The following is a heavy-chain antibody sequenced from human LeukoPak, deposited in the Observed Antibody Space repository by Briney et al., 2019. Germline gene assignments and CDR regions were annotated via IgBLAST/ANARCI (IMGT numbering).Heavy chain of an antibody. V-gene: IGHV1-46*01. CDR3: ARDVSRWGLAARPPFDY. J-gene: IGHJ4*02. CDR2: INPSGGST. CDR1: GYTFTSYY. D-gene: IGHD6-6*01. Sequence: ASVKVSCKASGYTFTSYYMHWVRQAPGQGLEWMGIINPSGGSTSYAQKFQGRVTMTRDTSTSTVYMELSSLRSEDTAVYYCARDVSRWGLAARPPFDYWGQGTLVTVSS.